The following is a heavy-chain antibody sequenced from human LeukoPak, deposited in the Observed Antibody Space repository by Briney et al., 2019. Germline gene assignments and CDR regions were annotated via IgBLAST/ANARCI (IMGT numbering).Heavy chain of an antibody. Sequence: ASVKVSCKASGYTFTSYDINWVRQATGQGLEWMGWMNPNSGNTGYAQKFQGRVTMTRNTSISTAYMELRSLRSDDTAVYYCAREEGYCTGGTCYAAYYYGMDVWGQGTTVTVSS. CDR3: AREEGYCTGGTCYAAYYYGMDV. J-gene: IGHJ6*02. CDR2: MNPNSGNT. V-gene: IGHV1-8*01. D-gene: IGHD2-15*01. CDR1: GYTFTSYD.